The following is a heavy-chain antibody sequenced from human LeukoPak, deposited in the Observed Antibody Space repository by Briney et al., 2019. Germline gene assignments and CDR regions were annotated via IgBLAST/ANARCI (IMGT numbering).Heavy chain of an antibody. CDR3: ATDGAGFDT. V-gene: IGHV3-11*01. Sequence: WGSLSLSCAASGFTFSDYYMSWIRQAPGKGLEWLSYINIGGTNTHYADSVKGRFTISRDNAKKSLYLEMNNLRAEDTAVYYCATDGAGFDTWGQGVLVTVSS. J-gene: IGHJ5*02. CDR2: INIGGTNT. CDR1: GFTFSDYY.